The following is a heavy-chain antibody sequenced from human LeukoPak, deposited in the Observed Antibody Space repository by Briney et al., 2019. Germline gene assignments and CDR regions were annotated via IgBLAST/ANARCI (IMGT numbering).Heavy chain of an antibody. V-gene: IGHV3-66*01. CDR2: IYSGGST. CDR3: AKGDSADPFEH. D-gene: IGHD1-26*01. CDR1: GFTVSSNY. Sequence: GGSLRLSCAGSGFTVSSNYMSWVRQAPGKGLEWVSVIYSGGSTYYADFVKGRFTISRDNSGNTVCLQMNSLRPEDTAVYYCAKGDSADPFEHWGLGTLVTVSS. J-gene: IGHJ4*02.